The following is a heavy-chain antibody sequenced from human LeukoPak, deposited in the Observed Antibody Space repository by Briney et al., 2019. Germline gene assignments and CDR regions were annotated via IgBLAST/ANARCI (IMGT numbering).Heavy chain of an antibody. D-gene: IGHD1-26*01. CDR1: GASISSYY. Sequence: SESLSLTCTVSGASISSYYWSWIRQPLGKGMEWIGYIYYSGSTNYNPSLKSRVTISVDTSKNQFSLKLTSVTATDTAVYYCARQDYSGTYLFDYWGQGTLVTVSS. J-gene: IGHJ4*02. CDR3: ARQDYSGTYLFDY. CDR2: IYYSGST. V-gene: IGHV4-59*08.